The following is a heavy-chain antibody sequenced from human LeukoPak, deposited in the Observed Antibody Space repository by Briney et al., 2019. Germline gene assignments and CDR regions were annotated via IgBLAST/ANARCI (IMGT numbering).Heavy chain of an antibody. CDR2: INPSGGST. CDR3: ARDESRGHDY. CDR1: GHTFTNYY. D-gene: IGHD3-22*01. V-gene: IGHV1-46*04. J-gene: IGHJ4*02. Sequence: ASVKVPCKASGHTFTNYYIHWVRQAPGQGLEWMGIINPSGGSTNYAQKLQGRVTMTRDTSTSTVYMELSSLRSEDTAVYYCARDESRGHDYWGQGTLVIVSS.